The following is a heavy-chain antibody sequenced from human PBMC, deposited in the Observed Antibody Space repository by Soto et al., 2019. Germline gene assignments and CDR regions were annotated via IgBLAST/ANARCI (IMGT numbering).Heavy chain of an antibody. Sequence: PGGSLRLSCAASGFTFSSYSMNWVRQAPGKGLEWVSYISRSSSTIYYADSVKGRFTISRDNAKNSLYLQVNSLRDEDTAVYYCARALSGYDSSGGWGQGTLVTVSS. CDR3: ARALSGYDSSGG. CDR2: ISRSSSTI. J-gene: IGHJ4*02. CDR1: GFTFSSYS. V-gene: IGHV3-48*02. D-gene: IGHD3-22*01.